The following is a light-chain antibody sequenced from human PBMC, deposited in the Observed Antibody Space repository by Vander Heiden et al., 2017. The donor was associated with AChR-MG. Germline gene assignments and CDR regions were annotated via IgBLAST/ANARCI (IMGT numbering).Light chain of an antibody. J-gene: IGKJ3*01. CDR3: RQALQSPFT. CDR1: QSLLQSNGYNY. CDR2: LGS. Sequence: DLVMTRSQLSLPVTPGEPASISCRSSQSLLQSNGYNYLDWYLQKPGQSPQLLVYLGSNRASGVPDRFIGSGSGTDFTLRISRVEAEDVGVYYCRQALQSPFTFGPGTTVDIK. V-gene: IGKV2-28*01.